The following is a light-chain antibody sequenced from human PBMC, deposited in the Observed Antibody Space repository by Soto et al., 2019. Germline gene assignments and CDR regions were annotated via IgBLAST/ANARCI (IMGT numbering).Light chain of an antibody. CDR3: QKYNSAPPFT. CDR1: QGISHY. CDR2: AAS. Sequence: DIQMTQSPSSLSASVGDRVTITCRASQGISHYLAWYQQKPGKVPKLLIYAASPLQSGVSSRFSGSGSGIDCILTIRSLQPEDVATYYCQKYNSAPPFTFGPGTKVDIK. V-gene: IGKV1-27*01. J-gene: IGKJ3*01.